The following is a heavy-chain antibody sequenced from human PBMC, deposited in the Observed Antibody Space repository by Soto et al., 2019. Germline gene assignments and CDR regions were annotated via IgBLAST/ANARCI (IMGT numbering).Heavy chain of an antibody. J-gene: IGHJ4*02. D-gene: IGHD3-10*01. CDR1: GFTFSSHW. CDR3: ARDPITMIRGVIPPFDY. CDR2: INTDGGST. Sequence: GGSLRLSCAASGFTFSSHWMHWVRQVPGKGLVWLSRINTDGGSTTYVDSVKGRFTTSRDNAKNTLYLEMNGLRVEDTAVYYCARDPITMIRGVIPPFDYWGQGTLVTVSS. V-gene: IGHV3-74*03.